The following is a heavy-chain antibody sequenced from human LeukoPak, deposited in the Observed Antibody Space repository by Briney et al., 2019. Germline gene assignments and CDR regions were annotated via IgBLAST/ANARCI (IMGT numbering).Heavy chain of an antibody. CDR3: ARGGYYNILTNFRSRISGFDY. V-gene: IGHV3-66*01. D-gene: IGHD3-9*01. CDR2: ICCGGST. CDR1: GFIVSNNS. J-gene: IGHJ4*02. Sequence: GGSLRLSCAVSGFIVSNNSMSWVRQAPGKGLEWVSVICCGGSTYYADSVKGRFTISRDNSKNTLYLQMNSLRAEDTAVYYCARGGYYNILTNFRSRISGFDYWGQGTLVTVSS.